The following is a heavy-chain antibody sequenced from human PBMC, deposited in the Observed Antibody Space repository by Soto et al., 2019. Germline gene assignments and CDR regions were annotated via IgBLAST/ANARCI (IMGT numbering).Heavy chain of an antibody. J-gene: IGHJ6*02. CDR2: IVVCSDNT. CDR3: AARGATGSSYYSGLDV. D-gene: IGHD3-16*01. V-gene: IGHV1-58*01. CDR1: GFTFTSSA. Sequence: EASVKVSCKASGFTFTSSAVQWVRQARGQRLEWIGWIVVCSDNTNYAQKFRERVTITRDMSTGTAYMQLSSLRSDDTAVYYCAARGATGSSYYSGLDVWGQGTTVTVSS.